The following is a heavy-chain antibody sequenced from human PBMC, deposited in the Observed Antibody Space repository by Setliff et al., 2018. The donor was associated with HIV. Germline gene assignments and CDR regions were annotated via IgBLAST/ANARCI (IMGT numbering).Heavy chain of an antibody. Sequence: PGGSLRLSCAASGFTFSTYSMNWVRQAPGKGLEWVAVIWYDGSNKYYADSVKGRFTISRDNSKNTLYLQMNSLRAEDTAVYYCAKDFWSGYQYYFDYWGQGTLVTVSS. CDR3: AKDFWSGYQYYFDY. J-gene: IGHJ4*02. V-gene: IGHV3-33*06. D-gene: IGHD3-3*01. CDR2: IWYDGSNK. CDR1: GFTFSTYS.